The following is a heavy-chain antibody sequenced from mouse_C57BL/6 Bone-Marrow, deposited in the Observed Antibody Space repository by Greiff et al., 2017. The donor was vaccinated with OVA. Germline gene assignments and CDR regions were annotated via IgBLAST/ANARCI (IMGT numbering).Heavy chain of an antibody. CDR2: ISSGGSYT. Sequence: EVQLVESGGDLVKPGGSLKLSCAASGFTFSSYGMSWVRQTPDKRLEWVATISSGGSYTYYPDSVKGRFTISRDNAKNTLYLQMSSLKSEDTAMYYCARHKVVAPYFDYWGQGTTLTVSS. V-gene: IGHV5-6*01. CDR3: ARHKVVAPYFDY. J-gene: IGHJ2*01. D-gene: IGHD1-1*01. CDR1: GFTFSSYG.